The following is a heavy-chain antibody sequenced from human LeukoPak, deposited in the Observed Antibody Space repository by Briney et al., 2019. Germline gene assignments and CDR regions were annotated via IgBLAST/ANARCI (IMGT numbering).Heavy chain of an antibody. D-gene: IGHD4-17*01. CDR1: GGSMSSYY. CDR2: INYSGST. CDR3: ARGANYGDYGLDAFDV. V-gene: IGHV4-59*01. J-gene: IGHJ3*01. Sequence: PSETLSLTFTVSGGSMSSYYWSWIRQPPGEGLEWIGYINYSGSTTYNPSLRSRVTMSVDTSKNQFSLKLTSVTAADTAVYHCARGANYGDYGLDAFDVWGQGTMVTVSS.